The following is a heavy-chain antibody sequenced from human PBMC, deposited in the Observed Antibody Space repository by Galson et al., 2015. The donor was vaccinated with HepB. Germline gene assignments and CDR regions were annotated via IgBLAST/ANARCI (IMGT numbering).Heavy chain of an antibody. D-gene: IGHD2-21*01. V-gene: IGHV3-33*08. J-gene: IGHJ4*02. CDR3: AREAHIAVAAFDS. Sequence: SLRLSCAASGFTLSTYWMHWVRQAPGKGLMWEALIWADGTVQHYADSVRGRFSISRDNSKNTLFLQMDSLRVEDTAVYYCAREAHIAVAAFDSWGQGTLVTVSS. CDR2: IWADGTVQ. CDR1: GFTLSTYW.